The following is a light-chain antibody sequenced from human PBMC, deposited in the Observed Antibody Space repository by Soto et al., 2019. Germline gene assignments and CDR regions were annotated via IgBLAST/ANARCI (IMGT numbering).Light chain of an antibody. CDR1: SSDVGGYNY. V-gene: IGLV2-8*01. CDR2: EVT. Sequence: QSALTQPPSASGSPGQSVTISCTGTSSDVGGYNYVSWYQQYPAKAPKLIIYEVTKRPSGVPDRFSGSKSGNTASLTVSGLQAEDEADYYCSSYADNNRVFGTGTKVTVL. J-gene: IGLJ1*01. CDR3: SSYADNNRV.